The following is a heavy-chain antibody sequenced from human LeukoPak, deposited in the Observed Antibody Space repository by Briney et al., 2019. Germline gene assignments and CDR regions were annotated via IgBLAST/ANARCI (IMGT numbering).Heavy chain of an antibody. D-gene: IGHD6-19*01. Sequence: ASVKVSCKASGYTFTGYYMHWVRQAPGQGLEWMGWINPDSGGANYAQKFQGRVTMTRDTSISTAYMELSRLRSDDTAVYYCARVRSSGWNDAFDIWGQGTMVTVSS. CDR2: INPDSGGA. CDR3: ARVRSSGWNDAFDI. J-gene: IGHJ3*02. V-gene: IGHV1-2*02. CDR1: GYTFTGYY.